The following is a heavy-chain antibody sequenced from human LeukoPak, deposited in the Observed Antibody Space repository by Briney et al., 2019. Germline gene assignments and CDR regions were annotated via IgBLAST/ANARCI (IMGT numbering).Heavy chain of an antibody. CDR1: GFNFDDYA. CDR3: AKSRGNQYLDY. V-gene: IGHV3-9*01. D-gene: IGHD4-23*01. CDR2: ITWNSGSI. J-gene: IGHJ4*02. Sequence: GGSLRLSCAASGFNFDDYAMHWVRQAPGKGLEWVSGITWNSGSIAYADSVKGRFSISRDNAKNSLYLQVNSLRAEDTALYYCAKSRGNQYLDYWGQGTLVTVSS.